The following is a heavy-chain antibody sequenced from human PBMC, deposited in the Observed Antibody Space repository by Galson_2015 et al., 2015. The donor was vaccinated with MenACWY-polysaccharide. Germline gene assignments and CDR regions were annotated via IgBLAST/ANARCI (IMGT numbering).Heavy chain of an antibody. CDR1: GFTFNSYA. J-gene: IGHJ6*02. V-gene: IGHV3-30*04. CDR2: ISYDETNK. CDR3: ARSYCSRTTCYGMDV. Sequence: SLRLSCAASGFTFNSYAMHWVRQAPGKGLEWVAVISYDETNKYYADSVKDRFTISRDNSENTLFLQMNSLTTEDTAVYYCARSYCSRTTCYGMDVWGQGTTVTVSS. D-gene: IGHD2-2*01.